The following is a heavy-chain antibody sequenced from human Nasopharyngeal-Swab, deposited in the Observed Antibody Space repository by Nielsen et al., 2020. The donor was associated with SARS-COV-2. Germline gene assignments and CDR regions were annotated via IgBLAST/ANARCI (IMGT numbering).Heavy chain of an antibody. CDR2: IKQDGSEK. CDR3: ARDPPGYSSGWYWDYYYGMDV. V-gene: IGHV3-7*03. CDR1: GFTFSSYW. Sequence: GESLKISCAASGFTFSSYWMSWVRQAPGKGLEWVANIKQDGSEKYYVDSVKGRFTISRDNAKNSLYLQMNSLRAEDTAVYYCARDPPGYSSGWYWDYYYGMDVWGQGTTATVSS. J-gene: IGHJ6*02. D-gene: IGHD6-19*01.